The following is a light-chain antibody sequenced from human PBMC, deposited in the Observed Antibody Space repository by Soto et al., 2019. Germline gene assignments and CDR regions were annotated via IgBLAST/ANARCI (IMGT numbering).Light chain of an antibody. CDR1: SGHTTYA. CDR3: QARGTGGV. V-gene: IGLV4-69*01. J-gene: IGLJ3*02. CDR2: LDSDGSQ. Sequence: QLVLTQSPSASASLGASVKLTCTLSSGHTTYAIAWHQQQPEKGPRFLMKLDSDGSQIKGDGIPDRFSGSSSGAERYLTIPGLLSEDEADYYCQARGTGGVFGGGTKVTVL.